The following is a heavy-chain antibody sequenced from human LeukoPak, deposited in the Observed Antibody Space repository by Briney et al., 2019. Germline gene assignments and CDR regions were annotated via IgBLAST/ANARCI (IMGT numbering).Heavy chain of an antibody. V-gene: IGHV3-48*01. CDR1: GFTFSSYS. Sequence: GGSLRLSCAASGFTFSSYSMNWVRQAPGKGLEWVSYISSSSSTIYYADSVKGRFTISRDNAKNSLYLQMNSLRAEDTAVYYCASWTVTTQYYYYYYYMDVRGKGTTVTVSS. D-gene: IGHD4-17*01. CDR2: ISSSSSTI. CDR3: ASWTVTTQYYYYYYYMDV. J-gene: IGHJ6*03.